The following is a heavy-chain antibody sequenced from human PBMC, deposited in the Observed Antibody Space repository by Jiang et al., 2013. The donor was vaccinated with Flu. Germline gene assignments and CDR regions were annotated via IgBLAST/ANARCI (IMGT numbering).Heavy chain of an antibody. V-gene: IGHV4-59*01. CDR3: AKAGRGFGELYPLDP. Sequence: LLKPSETLSLTCSVSSGSISSYSWSWIRQPPGKGLEWIGYIFYSGNTNFNPSLKSRATISVDTSKNQFSLNLKSVTAADTAVYYCAKAGRGFGELYPLDPWGQGTLVTVSS. CDR2: IFYSGNT. CDR1: SGSISSYS. D-gene: IGHD3-10*01. J-gene: IGHJ5*02.